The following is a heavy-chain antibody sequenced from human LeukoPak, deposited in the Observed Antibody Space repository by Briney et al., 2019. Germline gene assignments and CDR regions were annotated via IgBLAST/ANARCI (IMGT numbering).Heavy chain of an antibody. D-gene: IGHD6-19*01. CDR1: GFTFSSYE. J-gene: IGHJ4*02. V-gene: IGHV3-48*03. CDR3: ARALRGPRRIAVAGTGSFDY. Sequence: PGGSLRLSCAASGFTFSSYEMNWVRQAPGKGLEWVSYISSSGSTIYYADSVKGRFTISRDNAKSSLYLQMNSLRAEDTAVYYCARALRGPRRIAVAGTGSFDYWGQGTLVTVSS. CDR2: ISSSGSTI.